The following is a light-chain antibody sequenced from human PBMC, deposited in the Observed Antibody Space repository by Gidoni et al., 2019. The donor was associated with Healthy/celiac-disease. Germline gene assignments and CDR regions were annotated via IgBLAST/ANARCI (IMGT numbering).Light chain of an antibody. V-gene: IGLV1-40*01. CDR2: GNS. Sequence: QSVLTQPPSVSGAPGQRVPIPCTGSSPNIGAGYDLHWYQQLPGTAPKLLIYGNSNRPSGVPDRFSGSKSGTSAALDITGLQAEDEADYYCQSYDSSLSGSRVFGGGTKLTVL. J-gene: IGLJ3*02. CDR1: SPNIGAGYD. CDR3: QSYDSSLSGSRV.